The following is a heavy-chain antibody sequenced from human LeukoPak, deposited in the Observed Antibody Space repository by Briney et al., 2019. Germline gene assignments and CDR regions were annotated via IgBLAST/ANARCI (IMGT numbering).Heavy chain of an antibody. CDR1: GGSIRSYY. J-gene: IGHJ4*02. V-gene: IGHV4-59*08. CDR3: ARQRFLDWFFDY. D-gene: IGHD3/OR15-3a*01. CDR2: IYYSGST. Sequence: SETLSRSCTVSGGSIRSYYWSWIRQPPGKGMEWIGYIYYSGSTNYNPSLKSRVTISVDTSKNQFSLKLSSVTAADTAVYYCARQRFLDWFFDYWGQGILVTVSS.